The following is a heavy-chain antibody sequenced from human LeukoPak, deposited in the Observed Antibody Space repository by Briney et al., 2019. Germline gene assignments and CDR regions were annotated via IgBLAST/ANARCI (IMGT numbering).Heavy chain of an antibody. CDR1: GYSFISYY. CDR2: INPSGGST. Sequence: ASVKVSCKASGYSFISYYMHWVRQAPGQGLQWMGIINPSGGSTTYAQNSQGRVTMTRDTSTSTVYMELSSLRSEDTALYYCARDLGYCSAGSCENWFDPWGQGTLVTVSS. V-gene: IGHV1-46*01. D-gene: IGHD2-15*01. CDR3: ARDLGYCSAGSCENWFDP. J-gene: IGHJ5*02.